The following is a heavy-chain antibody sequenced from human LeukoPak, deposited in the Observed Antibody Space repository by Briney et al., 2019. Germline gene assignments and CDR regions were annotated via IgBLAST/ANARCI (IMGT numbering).Heavy chain of an antibody. CDR1: GFTFSSFW. CDR2: INTDGSST. D-gene: IGHD3-3*01. J-gene: IGHJ4*02. V-gene: IGHV3-74*01. Sequence: GGSLRLSCAASGFTFSSFWMHWVRQAPGKGLVWVSRINTDGSSTSYADSVKGRFTISRDNAKNTLYLQMNSLRAEDTAVYYCASSNAAYYDFWSGSYYFDYWGQGTLVTVSS. CDR3: ASSNAAYYDFWSGSYYFDY.